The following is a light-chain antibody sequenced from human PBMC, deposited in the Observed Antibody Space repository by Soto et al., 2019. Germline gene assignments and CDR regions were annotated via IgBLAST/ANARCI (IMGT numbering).Light chain of an antibody. Sequence: QSVLTQPPSVSGAPGQRVTISCTGSRSNIGAGYDVHWYQQVPGTAPRLVIYDNNDRPSGVPDRFSGSKSGTSGSLAIIGLQAEDEADYYCQSYDSGLSVVFGGGTKLTVL. CDR1: RSNIGAGYD. CDR2: DNN. CDR3: QSYDSGLSVV. V-gene: IGLV1-40*01. J-gene: IGLJ3*02.